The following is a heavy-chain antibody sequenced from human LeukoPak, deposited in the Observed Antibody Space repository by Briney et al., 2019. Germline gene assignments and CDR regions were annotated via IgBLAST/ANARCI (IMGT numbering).Heavy chain of an antibody. CDR3: ARGSAYSYAFTGRERTTSRLDY. CDR2: ISASAGST. D-gene: IGHD5-18*01. J-gene: IGHJ4*02. V-gene: IGHV3-23*01. CDR1: GFTFSAYA. Sequence: GGSLRLSCAASGFTFSAYAMHWVRQTPGRGLEWVAAISASAGSTYYADSVKGRFTVSRDNSKNTLYLQMNSLRSEDTGVYYCARGSAYSYAFTGRERTTSRLDYWGQGTLVTVYS.